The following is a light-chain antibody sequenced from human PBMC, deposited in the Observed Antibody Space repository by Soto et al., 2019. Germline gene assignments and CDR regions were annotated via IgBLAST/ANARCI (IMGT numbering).Light chain of an antibody. Sequence: QSALTQPASVSGSPGQSITISCTVTSSDVGGYNFVSWYQQLPGKAPKLMIYEVTSRPSGVSNRFSGSKSGNTASLTISGLQPEDEADYYCSSYTTSSTVVFGTGTKVTVL. CDR3: SSYTTSSTVV. CDR2: EVT. CDR1: SSDVGGYNF. J-gene: IGLJ1*01. V-gene: IGLV2-14*03.